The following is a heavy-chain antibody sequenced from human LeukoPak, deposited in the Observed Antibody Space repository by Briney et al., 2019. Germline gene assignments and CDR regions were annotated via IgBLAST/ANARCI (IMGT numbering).Heavy chain of an antibody. J-gene: IGHJ3*02. Sequence: GSLRLSCSASGFTFSNYAMHWVRQAPGKGLEYVSAIRSNGGSTYYADSVKGRYTISRDNSKNTLYLQMSSLRTEDTAVYYCVKALGYCSGGSCLAFDIWGQGTMVTVSS. D-gene: IGHD2-15*01. CDR1: GFTFSNYA. CDR2: IRSNGGST. V-gene: IGHV3-64D*06. CDR3: VKALGYCSGGSCLAFDI.